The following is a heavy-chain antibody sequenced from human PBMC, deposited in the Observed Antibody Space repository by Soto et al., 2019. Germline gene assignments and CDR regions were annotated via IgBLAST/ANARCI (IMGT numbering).Heavy chain of an antibody. J-gene: IGHJ6*02. D-gene: IGHD3-9*01. CDR3: ARTYYDILTGRHYYYYSMDL. CDR1: GYSFTSYW. Sequence: GESLKISCKGSGYSFTSYWIGWVRQMPGKGLEWMGIIYPGDSDTRYSPSFQGQVTISADKSISTAYLQWSSLKASDTAMYYCARTYYDILTGRHYYYYSMDLWGQGTTFTVSS. V-gene: IGHV5-51*01. CDR2: IYPGDSDT.